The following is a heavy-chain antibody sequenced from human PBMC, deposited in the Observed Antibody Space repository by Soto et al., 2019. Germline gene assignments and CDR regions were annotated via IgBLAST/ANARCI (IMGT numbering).Heavy chain of an antibody. CDR1: GGSVSSGPYS. Sequence: SETLSLTCPVSGGSVSSGPYSWNWLRQPPGKGLVWIGHIFYSGDTKYNPSLKNRVTISVDTAKSQFSLRLSSVTAAEMAVYYCARDHSVFARSYYSFDLWGRGTLATVSS. D-gene: IGHD2-15*01. CDR3: ARDHSVFARSYYSFDL. CDR2: IFYSGDT. J-gene: IGHJ2*01. V-gene: IGHV4-61*01.